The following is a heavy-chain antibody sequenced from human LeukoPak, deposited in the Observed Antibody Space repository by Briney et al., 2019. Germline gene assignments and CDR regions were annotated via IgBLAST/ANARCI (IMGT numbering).Heavy chain of an antibody. Sequence: SETLSLTCTVSGGSISGDYWTWIRQPAGKGLEWIGRIYTSGSTNYNPSLKSRVTISVDTSKNQFSLKLSSVTAADTAVYYCARQVPRDIVVVPARPFDPWGQGTLVTVSS. CDR3: ARQVPRDIVVVPARPFDP. J-gene: IGHJ5*02. V-gene: IGHV4-4*07. D-gene: IGHD2-2*01. CDR2: IYTSGST. CDR1: GGSISGDY.